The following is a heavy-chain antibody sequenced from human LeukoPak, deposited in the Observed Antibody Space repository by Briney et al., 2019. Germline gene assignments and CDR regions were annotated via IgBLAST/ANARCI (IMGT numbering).Heavy chain of an antibody. D-gene: IGHD3-22*01. CDR1: GFTFSSYW. J-gene: IGHJ4*02. V-gene: IGHV3-7*01. CDR2: IKQDGSAK. Sequence: AGGSLRLSCAASGFTFSSYWMTWVRQSPGKWLEWVANIKQDGSAKYYVDSLRGRFSISRDNVKNSLFLQMNSLSAEDTAVYYCARCPYDSSGYYSVPSHLDYWGQGTLVTVSS. CDR3: ARCPYDSSGYYSVPSHLDY.